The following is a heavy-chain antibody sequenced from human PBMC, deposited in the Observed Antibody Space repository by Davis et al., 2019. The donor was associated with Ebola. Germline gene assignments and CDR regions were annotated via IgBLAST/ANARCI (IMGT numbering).Heavy chain of an antibody. J-gene: IGHJ5*02. CDR3: AKGGIAVAVPWFDP. CDR2: ISWDGGST. D-gene: IGHD6-19*01. V-gene: IGHV3-43*01. Sequence: PGGSLRLSCAASGFTFDDYTMHWVRQAPGKGLEWVSLISWDGGSTYYADSVKGRFTISRDNSKNSLYLQMNSLRTEDTALYYCAKGGIAVAVPWFDPWGQGTLVTVSS. CDR1: GFTFDDYT.